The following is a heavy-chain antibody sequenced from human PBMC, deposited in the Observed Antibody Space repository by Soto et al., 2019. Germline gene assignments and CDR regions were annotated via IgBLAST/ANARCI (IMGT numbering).Heavy chain of an antibody. CDR2: INVGTDKT. CDR1: GYTFSSSA. J-gene: IGHJ4*02. CDR3: AQSKGGCVPDF. D-gene: IGHD6-25*01. Sequence: ASVKVSCEASGYTFSSSAMHWGRQAPGQSLEWMGWINVGTDKTEYSRRLQGRVTITKDTSASTADMELSGLTSEDTAVYYCAQSKGGCVPDFWGPGTLVTVSS. V-gene: IGHV1-3*01.